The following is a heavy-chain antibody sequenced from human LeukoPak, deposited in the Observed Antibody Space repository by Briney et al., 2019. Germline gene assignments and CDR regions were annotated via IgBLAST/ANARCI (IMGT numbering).Heavy chain of an antibody. D-gene: IGHD3-10*01. CDR3: ARGSYYYGSGSYFDY. V-gene: IGHV4-59*01. Sequence: SETLSLTCTVSGGSISSYYWSWIRQPPGKGLEWIGYIYYSGSTNYNPSLKSRVTISVDTSKNQFSLKLSSVTAADTAVYYCARGSYYYGSGSYFDYWGQGTLVTVSS. J-gene: IGHJ4*02. CDR2: IYYSGST. CDR1: GGSISSYY.